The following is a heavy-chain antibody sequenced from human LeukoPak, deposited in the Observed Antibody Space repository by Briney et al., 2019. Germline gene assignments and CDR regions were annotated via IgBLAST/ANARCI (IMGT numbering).Heavy chain of an antibody. D-gene: IGHD3-22*01. CDR2: ISAYNGNT. Sequence: ASVKVSCKASGYTFTSYGISWVRQAPGQGVEWMGWISAYNGNTNYAQKLQGRVTMTTDTSTSTAYMELRSLRSDDTAVYYRARASITMIVVVITPPDYWGQGTLVTVSS. J-gene: IGHJ4*02. V-gene: IGHV1-18*01. CDR1: GYTFTSYG. CDR3: ARASITMIVVVITPPDY.